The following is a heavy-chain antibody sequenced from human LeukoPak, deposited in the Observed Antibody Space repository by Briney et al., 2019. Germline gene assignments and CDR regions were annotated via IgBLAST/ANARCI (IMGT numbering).Heavy chain of an antibody. D-gene: IGHD2-15*01. J-gene: IGHJ4*02. CDR3: TTRRQDGW. CDR2: IKSKSDGGTI. V-gene: IGHV3-15*01. CDR1: GFTFSDAW. Sequence: GGSLRLSCVGSGFTFSDAWMSWVRQAPGKGLEWVGRIKSKSDGGTIDYATPVKGRFTISRDDSRNTLYLQMNSLKTEDTAVYYCTTRRQDGWWGQGTLVTVS.